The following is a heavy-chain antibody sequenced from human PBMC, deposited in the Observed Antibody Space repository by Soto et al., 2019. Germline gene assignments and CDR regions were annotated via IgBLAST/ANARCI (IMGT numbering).Heavy chain of an antibody. J-gene: IGHJ5*02. CDR3: ASTGSYPNWFDP. CDR1: GGSISSSY. D-gene: IGHD3-10*01. CDR2: IYYTGST. V-gene: IGHV4-59*01. Sequence: QVQLQESGPGLVKPSETLSLTCTVSGGSISSSYWSWIRQPPGKGLEWIGYIYYTGSTNYNPSLKSRVTISLDTYKNQFSLNLSSVTAADTAVYYCASTGSYPNWFDPWGQGTLVTVSS.